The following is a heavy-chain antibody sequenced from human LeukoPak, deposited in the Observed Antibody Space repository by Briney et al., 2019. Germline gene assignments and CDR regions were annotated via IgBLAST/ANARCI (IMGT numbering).Heavy chain of an antibody. D-gene: IGHD1-7*01. Sequence: SVKVSCKASGGTFSSYAISWVRQAPGQGLEWMGGIIPIFGTANYAQKFQGRVTITTDESTSTAYMELSSLRSEDTAVYYCARVGLELHWFDPWGQGTLVTVSS. V-gene: IGHV1-69*05. CDR2: IIPIFGTA. CDR1: GGTFSSYA. J-gene: IGHJ5*02. CDR3: ARVGLELHWFDP.